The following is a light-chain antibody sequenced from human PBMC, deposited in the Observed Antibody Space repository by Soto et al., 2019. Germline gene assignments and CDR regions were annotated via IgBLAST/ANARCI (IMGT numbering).Light chain of an antibody. Sequence: EIVWTQSPGTLSLSPGERATLSCRTSRCVSSNFLAWYQHKPGQAPRLLSYGASSRATGIPDRFSVSGSGTDFTLTISRLEPEDFAVYYCQQYGSSPGTFGQGTKVEIK. V-gene: IGKV3-20*01. J-gene: IGKJ1*01. CDR2: GAS. CDR1: RCVSSNF. CDR3: QQYGSSPGT.